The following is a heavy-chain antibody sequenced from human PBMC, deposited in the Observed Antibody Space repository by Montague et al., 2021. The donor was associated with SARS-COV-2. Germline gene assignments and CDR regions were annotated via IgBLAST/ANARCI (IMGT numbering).Heavy chain of an antibody. D-gene: IGHD5-24*01. J-gene: IGHJ4*02. CDR3: AKSADHNYFLDS. CDR1: GYSISSSNW. V-gene: IGHV4-28*01. Sequence: SKTLSLTCAVSGYSISSSNWWGWIRQAPGRGLEWIGYIYHTGSTYYNPSPKSRVTMSVDKSNNLFSLELSSVTTVDTAVYYCAKSADHNYFLDSWGQGTPVTVSS. CDR2: IYHTGST.